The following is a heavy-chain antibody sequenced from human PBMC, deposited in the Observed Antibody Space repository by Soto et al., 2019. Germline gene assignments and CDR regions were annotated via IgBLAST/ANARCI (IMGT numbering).Heavy chain of an antibody. J-gene: IGHJ3*02. CDR1: GFTVSSNY. CDR2: IYSGGST. CDR3: ASSPSTAYYDFWSGDDAFDI. V-gene: IGHV3-66*02. Sequence: GGSLRLSCAASGFTVSSNYMSWVRQAPGKGLEWVSVIYSGGSTYYADSVKGRFTISRDNSKNTLYLQMNSPRAEDTAVYYCASSPSTAYYDFWSGDDAFDIWGQGTMVTVSS. D-gene: IGHD3-3*01.